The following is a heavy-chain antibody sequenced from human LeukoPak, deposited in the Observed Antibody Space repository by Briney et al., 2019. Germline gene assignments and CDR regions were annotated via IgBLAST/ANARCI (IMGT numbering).Heavy chain of an antibody. CDR3: AKAEGTMVRGSGNIGNFDY. Sequence: PGGSLRLSCAASGFTFSSYGMHWVRQAPGKGLEWVAVISYDGSNKYYADPVKGRFTISRDNSKNTLYLQMNSLRAEDTAVYYCAKAEGTMVRGSGNIGNFDYWGQGTLVTVSS. D-gene: IGHD3-10*01. J-gene: IGHJ4*02. CDR2: ISYDGSNK. CDR1: GFTFSSYG. V-gene: IGHV3-30*18.